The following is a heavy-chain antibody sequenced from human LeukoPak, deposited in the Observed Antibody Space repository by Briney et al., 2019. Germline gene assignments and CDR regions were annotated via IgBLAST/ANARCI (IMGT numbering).Heavy chain of an antibody. J-gene: IGHJ6*02. D-gene: IGHD6-19*01. CDR2: IIPIFGTA. V-gene: IGHV1-69*13. Sequence: GASVKVSCKASGGTFSSYAISWVRQAPGQGLEWMGGIIPIFGTANYAQKFQGRVTITADESTSTAYMELSSLRSEDTAVYYCARDGGSGWYKAGYYYYGMDVWGQGTTVTVSS. CDR3: ARDGGSGWYKAGYYYYGMDV. CDR1: GGTFSSYA.